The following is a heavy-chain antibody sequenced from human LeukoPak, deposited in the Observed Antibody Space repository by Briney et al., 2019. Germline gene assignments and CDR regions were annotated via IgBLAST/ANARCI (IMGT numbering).Heavy chain of an antibody. CDR3: ARAYCGGDCPDWFDP. Sequence: SQTLSLTCTVSGGSISSGGYYWSWIRQHPGKGLEWLGYIYYSGSTYYNPSLKSRVTISVDTSKNQFSLKLSSVTAADTAVYYWARAYCGGDCPDWFDPWGQGTLVTVSS. J-gene: IGHJ5*02. V-gene: IGHV4-31*03. D-gene: IGHD2-21*02. CDR1: GGSISSGGYY. CDR2: IYYSGST.